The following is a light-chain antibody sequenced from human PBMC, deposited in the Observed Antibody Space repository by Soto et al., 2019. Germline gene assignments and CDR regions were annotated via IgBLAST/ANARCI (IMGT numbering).Light chain of an antibody. CDR1: QSVSSY. Sequence: IVLTQSPATLSLSPGEIATLFFRASQSVSSYLAWYQQRPGQAPRLLIYDASNRATGVPARFSGSGSGTDFTLTISSLEPEDFAVYYCQQRSNWPPTWTFGQGTKVDI. J-gene: IGKJ1*01. CDR2: DAS. CDR3: QQRSNWPPTWT. V-gene: IGKV3-11*01.